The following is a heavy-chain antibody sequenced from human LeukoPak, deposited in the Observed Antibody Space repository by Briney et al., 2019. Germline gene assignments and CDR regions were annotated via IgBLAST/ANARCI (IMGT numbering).Heavy chain of an antibody. J-gene: IGHJ3*02. CDR2: IYFGGST. Sequence: GGSLRLSCAASGFTVSSNYMSWVRQAPGKGLEWVSAIYFGGSTYYADSVKGRFTISRDNAKNSLYLQMNSLRAEDTAVYYCARGAGYSTLRNAFNIWGQGTMVTVSS. CDR1: GFTVSSNY. D-gene: IGHD6-13*01. V-gene: IGHV3-66*01. CDR3: ARGAGYSTLRNAFNI.